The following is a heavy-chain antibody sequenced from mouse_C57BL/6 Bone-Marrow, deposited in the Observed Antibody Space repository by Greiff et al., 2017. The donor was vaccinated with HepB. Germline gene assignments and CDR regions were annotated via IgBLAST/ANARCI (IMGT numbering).Heavy chain of an antibody. CDR2: ISNLAYSI. D-gene: IGHD2-3*01. CDR1: GFTFSDYG. V-gene: IGHV5-15*01. CDR3: ARSLYDGYYDY. Sequence: EVKVVESGGGLVQPGGSLKLSCAASGFTFSDYGMAWVRQAPRKGPEWVAFISNLAYSIYYADTVTGRFTIPRENAKNTLYLEMSSLRSEDTAMYYCARSLYDGYYDYWGQGTTLTVSS. J-gene: IGHJ2*01.